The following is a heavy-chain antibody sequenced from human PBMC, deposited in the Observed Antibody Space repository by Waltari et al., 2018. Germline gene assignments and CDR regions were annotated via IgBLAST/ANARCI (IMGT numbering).Heavy chain of an antibody. D-gene: IGHD4-17*01. CDR3: ARDTVTTNANVYYYGMDV. CDR2: ISSSGSTI. Sequence: EVQLLESGGGLVQPGGSLRLSCAASGFTFSSYEMNWVRQAPGKGLEWVSYISSSGSTIYYADSVKGRFTISRDNAKNSLYLQMNSLRAEDTAVYYCARDTVTTNANVYYYGMDVWGQGTTVTVSS. J-gene: IGHJ6*02. CDR1: GFTFSSYE. V-gene: IGHV3-48*03.